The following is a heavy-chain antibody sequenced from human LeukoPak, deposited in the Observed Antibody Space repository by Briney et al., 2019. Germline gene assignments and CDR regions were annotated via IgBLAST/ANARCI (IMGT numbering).Heavy chain of an antibody. CDR2: IYYSGST. CDR1: GGSISSSSYY. J-gene: IGHJ4*02. V-gene: IGHV4-39*07. CDR3: ARGEYGLFDY. Sequence: SETLSLTCTVSGGSISSSSYYWGWIRQPPGKGLEWIGSIYYSGSTKYNLSLKSRVTISVDTSKNQLSLKLSSVTAADTAVYYCARGEYGLFDYWGQGTLVTVSS. D-gene: IGHD2/OR15-2a*01.